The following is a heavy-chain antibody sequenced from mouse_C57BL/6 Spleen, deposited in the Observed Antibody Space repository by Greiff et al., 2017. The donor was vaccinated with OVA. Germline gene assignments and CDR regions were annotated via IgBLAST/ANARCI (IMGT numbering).Heavy chain of an antibody. CDR1: GYTFTSYD. CDR3: ATNWDWFAY. CDR2: IYPRDGST. V-gene: IGHV1-85*01. J-gene: IGHJ3*01. D-gene: IGHD4-1*01. Sequence: QVHVKQSGPELVKPGASVKLSCKASGYTFTSYDLNWVKQRPGQGLEWIGWIYPRDGSTKYNEKFKGKATLTVDTSSSTAYMELHSLTSEDSAVYFCATNWDWFAYWGQGTLVTVSA.